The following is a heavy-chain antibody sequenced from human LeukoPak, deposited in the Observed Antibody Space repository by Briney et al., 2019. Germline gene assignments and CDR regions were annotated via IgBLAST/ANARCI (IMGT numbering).Heavy chain of an antibody. Sequence: GRSLRLSCAASGFTFSSYAMHWVRQAPGKGLEWGAVISYDGSNKYYADSVKGRFTISRDNSKNTLYLQMNSLRAEDTAVYYCAKEPNWNDDVDFDYWGQGTLVTVSS. D-gene: IGHD1-1*01. V-gene: IGHV3-30-3*01. CDR1: GFTFSSYA. CDR2: ISYDGSNK. J-gene: IGHJ4*02. CDR3: AKEPNWNDDVDFDY.